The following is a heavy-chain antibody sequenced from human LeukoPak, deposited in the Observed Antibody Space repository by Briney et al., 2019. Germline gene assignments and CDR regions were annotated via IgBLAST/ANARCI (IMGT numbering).Heavy chain of an antibody. V-gene: IGHV4-4*02. D-gene: IGHD6-13*01. CDR2: IYHSGGT. J-gene: IGHJ4*02. CDR1: GGSISSSNW. CDR3: ARVGTSAAAGIKGFDY. Sequence: SRTLSLTCAVSGGSISSSNWWSWVRQPPGKGLVWIGEIYHSGGTNYNPSLKSRVTISVDKSKNQFSLKLSSVTAADTAVYYCARVGTSAAAGIKGFDYWGQGTLATVSS.